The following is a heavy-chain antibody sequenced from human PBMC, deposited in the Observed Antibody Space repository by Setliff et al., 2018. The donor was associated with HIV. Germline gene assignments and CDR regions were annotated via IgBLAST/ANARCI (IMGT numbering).Heavy chain of an antibody. CDR3: AKDLRIDTRADYYIDV. J-gene: IGHJ6*03. V-gene: IGHV3-30*02. CDR2: IRNDASNT. Sequence: HPSETLSLTCAVSGGSFSGDFWTWIRQAPGKGLEWVTFIRNDASNTYYADSVKGRFTISRDNPDNTLYLQMNSLSAEDTATYYCAKDLRIDTRADYYIDVWGKGTTVTVSS. CDR1: GGSFSGDF. D-gene: IGHD5-18*01.